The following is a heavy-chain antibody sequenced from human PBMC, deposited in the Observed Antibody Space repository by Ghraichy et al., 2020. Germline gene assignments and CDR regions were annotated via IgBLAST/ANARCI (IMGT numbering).Heavy chain of an antibody. Sequence: GESLNISCAVSGFTFRTYWMHWVRQGPGKGLVWVSRINGDGSSTSYADSVKGRFTIFRDNAKNMLYLQMNSLRVEDTGVYYCARPSTVTTVSNRFDSWGHGTLVTVSS. CDR3: ARPSTVTTVSNRFDS. CDR1: GFTFRTYW. V-gene: IGHV3-74*01. J-gene: IGHJ5*01. CDR2: INGDGSST. D-gene: IGHD4-17*01.